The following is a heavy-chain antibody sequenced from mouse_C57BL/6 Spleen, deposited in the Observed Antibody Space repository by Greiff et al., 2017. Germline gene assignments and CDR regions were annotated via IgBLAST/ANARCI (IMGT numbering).Heavy chain of an antibody. J-gene: IGHJ4*01. Sequence: VHLVESGPELVKPGASVKISCKASGYAFSSSWMNWVKQRPGKGLAWIGRIYPGDGDTNYNGKFKGKATLTADKSSSTAYMQLSSLTSEDSAVYFCARYYYDYDRAMDYWGQGTSVTVSS. CDR3: ARYYYDYDRAMDY. V-gene: IGHV1-82*01. CDR2: IYPGDGDT. D-gene: IGHD2-4*01. CDR1: GYAFSSSW.